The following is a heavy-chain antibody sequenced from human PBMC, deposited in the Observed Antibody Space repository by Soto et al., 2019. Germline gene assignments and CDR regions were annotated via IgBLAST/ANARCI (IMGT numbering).Heavy chain of an antibody. CDR3: ASAWISPMSFDI. V-gene: IGHV1-69*13. CDR1: GGTFSSYA. CDR2: IIPIFGTA. Sequence: SVKVSCKASGGTFSSYAISWVRQAPGQGLEWMGGIIPIFGTANYAQKFQGRVTITADESTSTAYMELSSLRSEDTAVYYCASAWISPMSFDIWGQGTMVTVSS. D-gene: IGHD2-2*03. J-gene: IGHJ3*02.